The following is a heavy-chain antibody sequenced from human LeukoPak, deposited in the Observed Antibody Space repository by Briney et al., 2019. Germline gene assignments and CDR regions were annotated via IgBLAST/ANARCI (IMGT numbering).Heavy chain of an antibody. Sequence: SETLSLTCTVSGGSISSYYWSWIRQPPGKGLEWIGYIYYSGSSNYNPSLKSRVTISVDTSKNQFSLKLSSVTAADTAVYYCARDAPYSSGWYRGSWFDPWGQGTLVTVSS. CDR3: ARDAPYSSGWYRGSWFDP. CDR2: IYYSGSS. V-gene: IGHV4-59*01. J-gene: IGHJ5*02. CDR1: GGSISSYY. D-gene: IGHD6-19*01.